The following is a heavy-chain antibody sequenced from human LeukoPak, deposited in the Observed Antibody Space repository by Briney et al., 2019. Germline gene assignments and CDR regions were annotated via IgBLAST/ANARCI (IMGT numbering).Heavy chain of an antibody. CDR1: GFTFSSYS. CDR3: ARDSGRRAFDI. V-gene: IGHV3-21*01. CDR2: ISSSSSYI. J-gene: IGHJ3*02. Sequence: GGSLRLSCAASGFTFSSYSMNWVRQAPGKGLEWVSSISSSSSYIYYADSVKGRFTISRDNAKNSLYLQMNSLRAEDTAVYYCARDSGRRAFDIWGQGTMVTVSS. D-gene: IGHD2-15*01.